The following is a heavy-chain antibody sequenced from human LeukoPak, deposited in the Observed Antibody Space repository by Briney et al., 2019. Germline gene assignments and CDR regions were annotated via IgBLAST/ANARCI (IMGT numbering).Heavy chain of an antibody. Sequence: SETLSLTCSVSGGSISSSTYYWGWIRQPPGKGLEWIGSIYYSGSTYYNPSLKSRVTISVDTSKNQFSLKLSSVTAADTAVYYCVGARGGIDYWGQGTLVTVSS. CDR3: VGARGGIDY. CDR2: IYYSGST. CDR1: GGSISSSTYY. D-gene: IGHD3-16*01. V-gene: IGHV4-39*01. J-gene: IGHJ4*02.